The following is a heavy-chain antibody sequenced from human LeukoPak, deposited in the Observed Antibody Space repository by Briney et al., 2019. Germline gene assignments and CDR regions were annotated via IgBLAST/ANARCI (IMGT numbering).Heavy chain of an antibody. V-gene: IGHV1-69*04. D-gene: IGHD3-22*01. Sequence: ASVKVSCKASGGTFSSYAISWVRQAPGQGLEWMGRIIPILGIANYAQKFQGRVTITADKSTSTAYIELSSLRSEDTAVYYCTSGYYYDSSGYFFQHWGQGTLVTVSS. CDR2: IIPILGIA. CDR1: GGTFSSYA. CDR3: TSGYYYDSSGYFFQH. J-gene: IGHJ1*01.